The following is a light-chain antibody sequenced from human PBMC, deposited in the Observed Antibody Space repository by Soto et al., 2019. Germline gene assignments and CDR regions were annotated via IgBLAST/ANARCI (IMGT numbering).Light chain of an antibody. J-gene: IGKJ2*01. CDR3: QQYGPSLA. V-gene: IGKV3-20*01. Sequence: DIVLTQSPGTLSLSPGDRATLSCRASQSVISNYLAWYQQKPGQAPRLLIYGSSIRLTGTPDKSSDSGSGTDFTVTISRMAHDDVADYCGQQYGPSLAFGQGTDVEIK. CDR1: QSVISNY. CDR2: GSS.